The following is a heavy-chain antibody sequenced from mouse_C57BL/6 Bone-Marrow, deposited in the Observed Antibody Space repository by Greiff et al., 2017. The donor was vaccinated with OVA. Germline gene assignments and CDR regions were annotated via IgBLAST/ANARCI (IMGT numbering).Heavy chain of an antibody. CDR2: ISDGGSYT. J-gene: IGHJ2*01. CDR1: GFTFSSYA. D-gene: IGHD1-2*01. CDR3: AREAFSGYGVDY. V-gene: IGHV5-4*01. Sequence: EVQLVESGGGLVKPGGSLKLSCAASGFTFSSYAMSWVRQTPEKRLEWVATISDGGSYTYYPDNVQGRFTISRDNAKNNLYLQMSHLKSEDTAMYYCAREAFSGYGVDYWGQGTTLTVSS.